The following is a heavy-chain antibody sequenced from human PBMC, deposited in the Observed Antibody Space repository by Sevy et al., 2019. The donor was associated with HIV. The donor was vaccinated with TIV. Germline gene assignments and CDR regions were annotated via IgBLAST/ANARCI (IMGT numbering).Heavy chain of an antibody. CDR2: VSGGGGKG. Sequence: GSLRLSCQAFGFPFSNYAIPWVRQAPGKGLGGGPRVSGGGGKGYNADSVKGRFTISRDNSKNTLYLQMNSLRAEDTAVYYCARRGNYYGDAFDFWGQGTVVTVSS. CDR3: ARRGNYYGDAFDF. CDR1: GFPFSNYA. D-gene: IGHD3-10*01. V-gene: IGHV3-23*01. J-gene: IGHJ3*01.